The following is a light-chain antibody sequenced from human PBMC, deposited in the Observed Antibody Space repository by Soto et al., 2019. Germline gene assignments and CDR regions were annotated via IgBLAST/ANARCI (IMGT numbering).Light chain of an antibody. V-gene: IGLV2-14*01. CDR1: RTDVGGYNY. CDR3: CSYTSSRTYV. Sequence: QSALTQPASVSGSPGQSLTISCTGTRTDVGGYNYVSWYQQHPGKAPKVMIYEVSNRPSGVSKRFSGSKSGNTASLTISGLQSEDEAEYYSCSYTSSRTYVFGTGTK. CDR2: EVS. J-gene: IGLJ1*01.